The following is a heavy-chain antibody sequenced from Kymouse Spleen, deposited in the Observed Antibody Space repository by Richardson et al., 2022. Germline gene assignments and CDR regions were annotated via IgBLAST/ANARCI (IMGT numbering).Heavy chain of an antibody. V-gene: IGHV3-21*03. D-gene: IGHD6-19*01. CDR3: AREDSSGWYGGYYYYGMDV. J-gene: IGHJ6*02. CDR1: GFTFSSYS. CDR2: ISSSSSYI. Sequence: EVQLVESGGGLVKPGGSLRLSCAASGFTFSSYSMNWVRQAPGKGLEWVSSISSSSSYIYYADSVKGRFTISRDNAKNSLYLQMNSLRAEDTAVYYCAREDSSGWYGGYYYYGMDVWGQGTTVTVSS.